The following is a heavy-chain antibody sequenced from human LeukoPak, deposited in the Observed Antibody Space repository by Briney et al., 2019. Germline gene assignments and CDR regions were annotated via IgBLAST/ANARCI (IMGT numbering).Heavy chain of an antibody. D-gene: IGHD3-10*01. V-gene: IGHV3-21*01. CDR3: ARPGVLWFGELFRNWYFDL. Sequence: PGGSLRLSCAASGFTFSSYSMNWVRQAPGKGLGWVSSISSSSSYIYYADSVKGRFTISRDNAKNSLYLQMNSLRAEDTAVYYCARPGVLWFGELFRNWYFDLWGRGTLVTVSS. J-gene: IGHJ2*01. CDR1: GFTFSSYS. CDR2: ISSSSSYI.